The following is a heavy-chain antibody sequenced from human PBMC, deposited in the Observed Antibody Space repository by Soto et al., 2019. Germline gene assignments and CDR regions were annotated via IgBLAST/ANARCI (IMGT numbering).Heavy chain of an antibody. V-gene: IGHV1-69*13. CDR1: GGTFSSYA. J-gene: IGHJ4*02. CDR2: IIPIFGTA. D-gene: IGHD6-19*01. CDR3: AIEDPQQWLVRLDY. Sequence: ASVKVSCKASGGTFSSYAISWVRQAPGQGLEWMGGIIPIFGTANYAQKFQGRVTITADESTSTAYMELSSLRSEDTAVYYCAIEDPQQWLVRLDYWGQGTLVTVSS.